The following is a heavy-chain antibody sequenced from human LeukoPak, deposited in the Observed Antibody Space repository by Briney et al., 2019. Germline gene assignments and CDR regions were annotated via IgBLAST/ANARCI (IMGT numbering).Heavy chain of an antibody. D-gene: IGHD3-10*01. CDR3: ARAPGITMVRGVSYYFDY. Sequence: ASVKVSCKASGYTFTSYGISWVRQAPGQGLEWMGWISAYNGNTNYAQKLQGRVTMTTDTSTSTAYMELSSLRSEDTAVYYCARAPGITMVRGVSYYFDYWGQGTLVTVSS. CDR2: ISAYNGNT. CDR1: GYTFTSYG. J-gene: IGHJ4*02. V-gene: IGHV1-18*01.